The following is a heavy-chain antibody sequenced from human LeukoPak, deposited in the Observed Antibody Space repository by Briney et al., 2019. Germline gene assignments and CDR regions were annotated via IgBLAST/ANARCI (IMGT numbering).Heavy chain of an antibody. CDR2: FDPEDGET. V-gene: IGHV1-24*01. CDR3: ATKKYSSGWYGYVDY. D-gene: IGHD6-19*01. CDR1: GYTLTELS. J-gene: IGHJ4*02. Sequence: ASVKVSCKVSGYTLTELSMHWVRQAPGKGLEWMGGFDPEDGETIYAQKFQGRVTMTEDTSTDTAYMELSSLRSEDTAVYYCATKKYSSGWYGYVDYWGQGTLVTVSS.